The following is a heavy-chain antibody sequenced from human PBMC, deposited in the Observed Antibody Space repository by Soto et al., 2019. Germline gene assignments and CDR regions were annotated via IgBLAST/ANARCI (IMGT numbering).Heavy chain of an antibody. CDR3: AAPSGDSYDSRSYQENFDS. CDR1: TYXVSSYL. J-gene: IGHJ4*02. Sequence: EXLKISCKPSTYXVSSYLIIWVRHRPGKGLEWMGRIDPNDSYTHYSPAFQGHVTISADKSLNTAYLRWTRVKASDSAIHYCAAPSGDSYDSRSYQENFDSWGQGTLGTVSS. D-gene: IGHD3-22*01. V-gene: IGHV5-10-1*01. CDR2: IDPNDSYT.